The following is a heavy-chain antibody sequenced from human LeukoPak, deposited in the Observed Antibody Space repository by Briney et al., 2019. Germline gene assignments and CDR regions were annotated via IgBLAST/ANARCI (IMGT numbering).Heavy chain of an antibody. CDR3: AKNLYCGGGSSSPSPLGMAV. D-gene: IGHD2-15*01. J-gene: IGHJ6*02. CDR1: GFTFSSYA. CDR2: ISGSGNRT. Sequence: GGSLRLSCAASGFTFSSYAMSWVRQAPGKGLEWVSSISGSGNRTYYADSVKGRFTISRDNSKNTLFLQMNSLRAEDTAVYYWAKNLYCGGGSSSPSPLGMAVWGQGTTVTVS. V-gene: IGHV3-23*01.